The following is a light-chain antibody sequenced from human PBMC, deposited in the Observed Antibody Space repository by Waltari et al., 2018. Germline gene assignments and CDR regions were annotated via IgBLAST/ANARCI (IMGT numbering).Light chain of an antibody. J-gene: IGLJ2*01. V-gene: IGLV2-14*03. Sequence: QSALTQPASVSGSPGQSLTISCTGTGSDVGSYVYVSWYQQHPGQGPKLMIFDVSNRTAGAFNRFSGSKSRKTASLTICGLQAEEEADYYCSSYTSSGTVIFGGGTKLTVL. CDR1: GSDVGSYVY. CDR2: DVS. CDR3: SSYTSSGTVI.